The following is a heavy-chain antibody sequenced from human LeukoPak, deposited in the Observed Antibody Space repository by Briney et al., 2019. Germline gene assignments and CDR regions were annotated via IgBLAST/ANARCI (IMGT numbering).Heavy chain of an antibody. J-gene: IGHJ3*02. V-gene: IGHV3-30*04. CDR2: ISYDGSNK. Sequence: GRSLRLSCAASGFTFSSYAMHWVRQAPGKGLEWVAVISYDGSNKYYADSVKGRFTISRDNSKNTLYLQMNSLRAEDTAVYYCARTPVTGYSSGWYRGAFDIWGQGTMVTVSS. D-gene: IGHD6-19*01. CDR3: ARTPVTGYSSGWYRGAFDI. CDR1: GFTFSSYA.